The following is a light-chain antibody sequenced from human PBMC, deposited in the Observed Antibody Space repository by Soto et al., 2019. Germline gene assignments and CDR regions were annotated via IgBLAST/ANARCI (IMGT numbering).Light chain of an antibody. V-gene: IGKV1-39*01. CDR2: ATD. J-gene: IGKJ1*01. Sequence: DIQMTQSPSPLSASVGDRVTITCRASQTITNYLNWCQQQSGKAPKLLIYATDTLQSGVPSRFSGSGSGTDYTLTISSLQPEDFAAYYCQQSYSTLGAFGQGTKVDIK. CDR3: QQSYSTLGA. CDR1: QTITNY.